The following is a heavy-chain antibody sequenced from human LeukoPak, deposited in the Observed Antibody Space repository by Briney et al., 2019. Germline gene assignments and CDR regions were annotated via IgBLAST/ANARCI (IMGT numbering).Heavy chain of an antibody. V-gene: IGHV1-18*01. J-gene: IGHJ5*02. CDR2: ISAYNGNT. CDR3: ARDAANWGSPNWFDP. Sequence: ASVKVSCKASGYTFTSYGISWVRQAPGQGLEWMGWISAYNGNTNYAQKLQGRVTMTTDTSTSTAYMELRSLRSDDTAVYYCARDAANWGSPNWFDPWGQGTLVTVSS. CDR1: GYTFTSYG. D-gene: IGHD7-27*01.